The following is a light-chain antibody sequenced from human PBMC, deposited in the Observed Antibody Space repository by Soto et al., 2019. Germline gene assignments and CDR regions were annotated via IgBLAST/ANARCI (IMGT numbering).Light chain of an antibody. CDR1: QSVSSY. CDR3: QQRSNWPPAT. J-gene: IGKJ5*01. CDR2: DAS. Sequence: EIVLTQSPATLSLSPGERATLSCRASQSVSSYLAWYQQKPGQAPRLLIYDASNSATGIPARFSGSGSGTDFTLTISSLEPADFAVYYCQQRSNWPPATFGQGTRLEIK. V-gene: IGKV3-11*01.